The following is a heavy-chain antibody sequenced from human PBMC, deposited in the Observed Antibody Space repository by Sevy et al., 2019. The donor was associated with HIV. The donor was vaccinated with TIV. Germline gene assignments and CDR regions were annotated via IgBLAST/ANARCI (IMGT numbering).Heavy chain of an antibody. Sequence: GGSLRLSCAASGFSFSTYWMHWVRQAPGKGLEWVVNIKQDESEKYYVASVKGRFTISRDNAKNSVYLEMNSLRPEDTAIYYCAKGNSGSFDYWGQGTLVTVSS. CDR1: GFSFSTYW. CDR2: IKQDESEK. V-gene: IGHV3-7*01. CDR3: AKGNSGSFDY. J-gene: IGHJ4*02. D-gene: IGHD3-22*01.